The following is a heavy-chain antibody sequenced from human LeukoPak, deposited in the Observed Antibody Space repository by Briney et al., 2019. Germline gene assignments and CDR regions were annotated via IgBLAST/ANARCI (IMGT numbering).Heavy chain of an antibody. D-gene: IGHD6-6*01. V-gene: IGHV1-46*01. CDR2: INPSGGST. CDR3: VRWRYYKEQLVRDFDY. J-gene: IGHJ4*02. Sequence: ASVKVSCKASGYTFTSYYMHWVRQAPGQGLEWMGIINPSGGSTSYAQKFQGRVTISVDTSKNQFSLKLSSVTAADTAVYYCVRWRYYKEQLVRDFDYWGQGTLVTVSS. CDR1: GYTFTSYY.